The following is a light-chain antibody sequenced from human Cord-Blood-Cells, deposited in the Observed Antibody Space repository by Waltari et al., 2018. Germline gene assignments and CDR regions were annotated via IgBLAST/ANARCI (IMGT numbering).Light chain of an antibody. CDR1: SSDVGSYNL. CDR2: EDS. V-gene: IGLV2-23*01. CDR3: CSYAGSSTWV. Sequence: QSALTQPASVSGSPGPSITISCTGTSSDVGSYNLVSWYQQHPGKAPKLVIYEDSKRHSGVSNRFSGSKSGNTASLTSSGLQAEDEADYYCCSYAGSSTWVFGGGTKLTVL. J-gene: IGLJ3*02.